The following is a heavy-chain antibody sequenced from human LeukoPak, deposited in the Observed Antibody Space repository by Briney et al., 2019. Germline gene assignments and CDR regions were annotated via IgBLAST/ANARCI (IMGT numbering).Heavy chain of an antibody. CDR2: IIPIFGTA. Sequence: SVKVSCKASGYTFTRYGISWVRQAPGQGLEWMGGIIPIFGTANYAQKFQGRVTITADESTSTAYMELSSLRSEDTAVYYCARTYYDSSGYYHNYFDYWGQGTLVTVSS. CDR1: GYTFTRYG. V-gene: IGHV1-69*13. CDR3: ARTYYDSSGYYHNYFDY. J-gene: IGHJ4*02. D-gene: IGHD3-22*01.